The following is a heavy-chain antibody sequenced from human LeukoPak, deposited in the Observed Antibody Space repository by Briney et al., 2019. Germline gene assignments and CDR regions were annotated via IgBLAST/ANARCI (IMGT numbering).Heavy chain of an antibody. V-gene: IGHV3-48*03. Sequence: PGGSLRLSCAASGFSFDDYAMHWVRQAPGKGLEWVSYISRSGSTIYYADSVKGRFTISRDNAKNSLYLQMNSLRAEDTAVYYCARDRGTYYDILTGYQGWFDPWGQGTLVTVSS. D-gene: IGHD3-9*01. CDR3: ARDRGTYYDILTGYQGWFDP. CDR1: GFSFDDYA. J-gene: IGHJ5*02. CDR2: ISRSGSTI.